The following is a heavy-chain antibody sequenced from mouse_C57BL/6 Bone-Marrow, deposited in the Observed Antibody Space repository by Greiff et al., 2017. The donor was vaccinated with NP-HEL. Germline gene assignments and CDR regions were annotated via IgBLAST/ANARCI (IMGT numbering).Heavy chain of an antibody. Sequence: VQLQQSGAELVKPGASVKLSCKASGYTFTEYTIHWVKQRSGQGLEWIGWFYPGSGSIKYNEKFKDKATLTADKSSSTVYMELSRLTSEDSAVYFCARHEEGYYGSSYVSWFADWGQGTLVTVSA. CDR2: FYPGSGSI. CDR3: ARHEEGYYGSSYVSWFAD. D-gene: IGHD1-1*01. J-gene: IGHJ3*01. V-gene: IGHV1-62-2*01. CDR1: GYTFTEYT.